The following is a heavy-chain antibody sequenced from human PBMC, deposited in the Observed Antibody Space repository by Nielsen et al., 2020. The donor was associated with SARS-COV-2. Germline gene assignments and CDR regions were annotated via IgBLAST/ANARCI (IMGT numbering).Heavy chain of an antibody. CDR2: VNYSGST. D-gene: IGHD3-22*01. V-gene: IGHV4-59*12. Sequence: SETLSLTSTVSGGSISRYYWSWIRQSPGKGLEWIGYVNYSGSTNYSPSLKSRVTISLDTSKNQFSLKLSSVTAADTAVYYCARVPITMIVVVNAFDIWGQGTMVTVSS. CDR3: ARVPITMIVVVNAFDI. CDR1: GGSISRYY. J-gene: IGHJ3*02.